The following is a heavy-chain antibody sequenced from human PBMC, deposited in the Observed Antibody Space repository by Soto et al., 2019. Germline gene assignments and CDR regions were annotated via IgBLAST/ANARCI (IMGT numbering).Heavy chain of an antibody. CDR1: GFIFSDYY. V-gene: IGHV3-72*01. J-gene: IGHJ4*02. CDR3: ARDTGGSYDF. Sequence: EVQLVQSGGGLVQPGGSLRLSCAASGFIFSDYYMDWVRQFPGKGLEWVGRTRNKVNNYAPEYAPSVKGRFSISRHDSEDSMILQLNSLKAEDTAVYYCARDTGGSYDFWGQGALVTVSS. D-gene: IGHD1-26*01. CDR2: TRNKVNNYAP.